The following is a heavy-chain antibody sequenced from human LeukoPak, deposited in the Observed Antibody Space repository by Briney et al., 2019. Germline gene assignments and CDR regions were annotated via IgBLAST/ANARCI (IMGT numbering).Heavy chain of an antibody. J-gene: IGHJ4*02. Sequence: GASVKVSFKASGGTFSSYAISWVRQAPGQGLEWMGGIIPIFGTANYAQEFQGRVTITADESTSTAYMELSSLRSEDTAVYYCARDGLPYLTGYPSPLDYWGQGTLATVSS. V-gene: IGHV1-69*01. D-gene: IGHD3-9*01. CDR1: GGTFSSYA. CDR2: IIPIFGTA. CDR3: ARDGLPYLTGYPSPLDY.